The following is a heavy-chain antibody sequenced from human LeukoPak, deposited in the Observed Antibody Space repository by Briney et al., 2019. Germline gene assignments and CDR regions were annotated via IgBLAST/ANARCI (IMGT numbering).Heavy chain of an antibody. D-gene: IGHD3-22*01. CDR3: ARGGRITMITY. Sequence: SETLSLTCTVSGGSISSYYWNWIRQPPGKGLEWIGYIYYSGSTNSSGSTNYNPSLKSRAIILVDTSKNQFSLKLTSVTAADTAVYYCARGGRITMITYWGQGTLVTVSS. CDR1: GGSISSYY. V-gene: IGHV4-59*01. CDR2: IYYSGSTNSSGST. J-gene: IGHJ4*02.